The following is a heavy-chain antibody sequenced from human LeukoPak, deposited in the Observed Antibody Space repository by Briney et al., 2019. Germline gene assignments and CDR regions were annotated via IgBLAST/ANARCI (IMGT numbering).Heavy chain of an antibody. CDR1: GLTVSSYS. J-gene: IGHJ4*02. V-gene: IGHV3-48*02. CDR2: ISSSSTI. Sequence: GGSLRLSCAASGLTVSSYSMNWVRQAPGKGLEWVSYISSSSTIYYADSVKGRFTISRDNAKNSLYLQMNSLRDEDTAVYYCARARASGRSGFDYWGQGTLVTVSS. CDR3: ARARASGRSGFDY. D-gene: IGHD2-15*01.